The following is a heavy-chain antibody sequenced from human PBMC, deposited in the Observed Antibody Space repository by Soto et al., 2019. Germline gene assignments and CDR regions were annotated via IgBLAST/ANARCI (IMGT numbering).Heavy chain of an antibody. V-gene: IGHV3-13*01. Sequence: PGGSLRLSCAASGFTFSSYDMHWVRQATGKGLEWVSAIGTAGDTYYPGSVKGRFTISRENAKNSLYLQMDSLRAEDTAVYYCARVLNLVGATYYYYGMDVWGQGTTVTVSS. D-gene: IGHD1-26*01. CDR2: IGTAGDT. J-gene: IGHJ6*02. CDR3: ARVLNLVGATYYYYGMDV. CDR1: GFTFSSYD.